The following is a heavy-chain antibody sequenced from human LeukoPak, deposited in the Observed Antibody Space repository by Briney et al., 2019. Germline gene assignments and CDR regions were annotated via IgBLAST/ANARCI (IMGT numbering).Heavy chain of an antibody. V-gene: IGHV1-18*01. Sequence: ASVKVSCKASGYTFTSYGISWVRQAPGQGLEWMGWISAYNGNTNYAQKLQGRVTTTTDTSTSTAYMELRSLRSDDTAVYYCARFYDFENLNWFDPWGQGTLVTVSS. CDR1: GYTFTSYG. CDR3: ARFYDFENLNWFDP. CDR2: ISAYNGNT. D-gene: IGHD3-3*01. J-gene: IGHJ5*02.